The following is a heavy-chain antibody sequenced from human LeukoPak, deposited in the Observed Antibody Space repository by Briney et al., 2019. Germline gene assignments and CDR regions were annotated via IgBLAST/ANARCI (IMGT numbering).Heavy chain of an antibody. V-gene: IGHV3-30*04. D-gene: IGHD5-18*01. CDR2: ISYDGSNK. CDR1: GFTFSSYA. CDR3: ARNSDVDTAMEENHFDY. J-gene: IGHJ4*02. Sequence: GRSLRLSCAASGFTFSSYAMHWVRQAPGKGLEWVAVISYDGSNKYYADSVKARFTISRDNSKNTLYLQMNSLRAEDTAVYYCARNSDVDTAMEENHFDYWGQGTLVTVSS.